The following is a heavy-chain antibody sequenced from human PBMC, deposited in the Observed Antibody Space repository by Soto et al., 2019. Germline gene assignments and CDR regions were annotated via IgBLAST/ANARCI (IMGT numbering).Heavy chain of an antibody. V-gene: IGHV3-23*01. CDR2: ISGSGGST. Sequence: GGSLRRSWAASGFTFSSYAMSWVRQAPGKGLEWVSAISGSGGSTYYADSVKGRFTISRDNSKNTLYLQVNSLRAEDTAVYYCAKDPGIAAAGTAQNYWGQGTLVTVSS. CDR3: AKDPGIAAAGTAQNY. D-gene: IGHD6-13*01. J-gene: IGHJ4*02. CDR1: GFTFSSYA.